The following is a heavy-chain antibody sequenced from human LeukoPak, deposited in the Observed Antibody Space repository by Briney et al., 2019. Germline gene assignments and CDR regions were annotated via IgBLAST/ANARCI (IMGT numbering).Heavy chain of an antibody. CDR1: GGSISSITYY. J-gene: IGHJ5*02. V-gene: IGHV4-39*07. CDR3: ARSGGYYGSGSYRGPSRWFDP. CDR2: MYYRGNT. D-gene: IGHD3-10*01. Sequence: PSETLSLTCTVSGGSISSITYYWGWLRQPPGKGLEWDGHMYYRGNTFYNPSLKSRVTISVDTSKKQFSLKLSSVTAADTAVYYCARSGGYYGSGSYRGPSRWFDPWGQGTLVTVSS.